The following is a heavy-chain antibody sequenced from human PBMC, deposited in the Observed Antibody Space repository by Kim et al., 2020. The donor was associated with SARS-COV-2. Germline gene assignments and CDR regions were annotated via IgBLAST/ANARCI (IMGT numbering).Heavy chain of an antibody. J-gene: IGHJ4*02. CDR3: ARGRGSSWSLHDY. D-gene: IGHD6-13*01. Sequence: YAQKVQGRITMTRNTSISKAYMELSSLGSEDTAVYYCARGRGSSWSLHDYWGQGTLVTVSS. V-gene: IGHV1-8*01.